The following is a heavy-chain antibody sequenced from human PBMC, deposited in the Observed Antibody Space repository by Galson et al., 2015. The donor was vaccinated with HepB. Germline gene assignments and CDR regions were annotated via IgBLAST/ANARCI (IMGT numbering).Heavy chain of an antibody. CDR1: GFTFSSYS. V-gene: IGHV3-21*01. J-gene: IGHJ4*02. Sequence: SLRLSCAASGFTFSSYSMNWVRQAPGKGLEWVSSISSSSSYIYYADSVKGRFTISRDNAKNSLYLQMNSLRAEDTAVYYCARDRSGTPQGYCSGGSCHFDYWGQGTLVTVSS. D-gene: IGHD2-15*01. CDR3: ARDRSGTPQGYCSGGSCHFDY. CDR2: ISSSSSYI.